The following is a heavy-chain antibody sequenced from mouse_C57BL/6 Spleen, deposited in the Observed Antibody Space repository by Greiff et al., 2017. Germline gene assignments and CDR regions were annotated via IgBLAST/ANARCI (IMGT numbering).Heavy chain of an antibody. D-gene: IGHD2-4*01. CDR1: GFTFSDYG. CDR2: ISSGSSTI. J-gene: IGHJ4*01. V-gene: IGHV5-17*01. CDR3: ARGDDYDADLDYYAMDY. Sequence: EVNLVESGGGLVKPGGSLKLSCAASGFTFSDYGMHWVRQAPEKGLEWVAYISSGSSTIYYADTVKGRFTISRDNAKNTLFLQMTSLRSEDTAMYYCARGDDYDADLDYYAMDYWGQGTSVTVSS.